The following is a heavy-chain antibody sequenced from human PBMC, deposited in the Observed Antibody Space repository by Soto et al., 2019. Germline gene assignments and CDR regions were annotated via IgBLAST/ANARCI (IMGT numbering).Heavy chain of an antibody. CDR2: IKQDGSEK. CDR3: ARYLDSGPAAH. CDR1: GFTFSSYW. J-gene: IGHJ4*02. Sequence: GGSLRLSCAASGFTFSSYWMSWVRQAPGKGLEWVANIKQDGSEKYYVDSVKGRFTIYIDNAKNSLYLQMNSLRAEDTAVYYCARYLDSGPAAHWSQETLVTVSS. D-gene: IGHD2-15*01. V-gene: IGHV3-7*02.